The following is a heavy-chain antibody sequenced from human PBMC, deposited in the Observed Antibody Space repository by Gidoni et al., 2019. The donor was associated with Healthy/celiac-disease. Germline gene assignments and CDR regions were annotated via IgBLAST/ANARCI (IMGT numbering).Heavy chain of an antibody. V-gene: IGHV2-70*04. CDR1: GFSLSTSGMR. CDR3: ARSGIVGATHRYYYYGMDV. Sequence: QVTLRESGPALVKPTQTLTLTCPFSGFSLSTSGMRVSWIRQPPGKALEWLARIDWDDDKFYSTSLKTRLTISKDTSKNQVVLTMTNMDPVDTATYYCARSGIVGATHRYYYYGMDVWGQGTTVTVSS. CDR2: IDWDDDK. J-gene: IGHJ6*02. D-gene: IGHD1-26*01.